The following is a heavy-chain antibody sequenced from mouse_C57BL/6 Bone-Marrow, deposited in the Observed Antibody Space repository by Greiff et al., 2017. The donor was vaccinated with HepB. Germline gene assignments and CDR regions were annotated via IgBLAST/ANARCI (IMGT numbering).Heavy chain of an antibody. CDR2: SLPGSGST. Sequence: QVQLKESGAELMKPGASVKLSCKATGYTFTGYWIEWVKQRPGHGLEWIGESLPGSGSTNYNEKFKGKATFTADTSSNTAYMQLSSLTTEDSAIYYCARSLYYYGSSYYFDYWGQGTTLTVSS. CDR1: GYTFTGYW. V-gene: IGHV1-9*01. J-gene: IGHJ2*01. D-gene: IGHD1-1*01. CDR3: ARSLYYYGSSYYFDY.